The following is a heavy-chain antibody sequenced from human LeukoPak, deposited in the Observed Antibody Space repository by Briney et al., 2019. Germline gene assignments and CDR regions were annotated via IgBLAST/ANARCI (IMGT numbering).Heavy chain of an antibody. Sequence: ASVKVSCKASGYTFTGYYMHWVRQAPGQGLEWIGWINPNSGDTNYAQNFQGRVTMTRDTSISTAYMELSRLRSDDTAVYYCARPTEYYSSRGWFDPWGQGTLVTVSS. D-gene: IGHD6-13*01. V-gene: IGHV1-2*02. CDR3: ARPTEYYSSRGWFDP. J-gene: IGHJ5*02. CDR2: INPNSGDT. CDR1: GYTFTGYY.